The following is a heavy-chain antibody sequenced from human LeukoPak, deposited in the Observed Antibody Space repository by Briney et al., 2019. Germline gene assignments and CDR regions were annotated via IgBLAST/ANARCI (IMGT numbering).Heavy chain of an antibody. Sequence: AGGSLRLSCAASGFTFSSYWMSWVRQAPGKGLQWVANIKLDGSENYYVDSVRGRFTISRDNAKNSLYLQMNSLRAEDTAVYYCVKGQDFDWPNPDYWGQGTLVTVSS. CDR2: IKLDGSEN. V-gene: IGHV3-7*03. CDR1: GFTFSSYW. D-gene: IGHD3-9*01. CDR3: VKGQDFDWPNPDY. J-gene: IGHJ4*02.